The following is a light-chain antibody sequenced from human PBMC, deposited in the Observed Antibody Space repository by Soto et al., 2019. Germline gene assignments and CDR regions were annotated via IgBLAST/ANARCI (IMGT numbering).Light chain of an antibody. J-gene: IGLJ2*01. Sequence: QPVLTQSPSASASLGASVKLTCTLSSGHSSYTIAWHQQQPEKGPRYLMKLSSDGRHSKGDGIPDRFSGSSSGAERYLTISSLQSDDEADYYCQTWDTGIRVFGGGTQLTVL. V-gene: IGLV4-69*01. CDR1: SGHSSYT. CDR2: LSSDGRH. CDR3: QTWDTGIRV.